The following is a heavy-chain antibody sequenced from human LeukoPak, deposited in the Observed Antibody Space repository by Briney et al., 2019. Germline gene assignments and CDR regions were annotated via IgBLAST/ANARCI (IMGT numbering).Heavy chain of an antibody. CDR1: GASISTSY. D-gene: IGHD4-23*01. CDR3: ARDPNSAL. J-gene: IGHJ4*02. Sequence: PSETLSLTCTVSGASISTSYWSWIRQPAGKGLEWIGRLSPSGSTNYNPSLKSRVTMSVDTSKNQFSLELRSVAVADTAVYYCARDPNSALWGQGTLVTAAS. CDR2: LSPSGST. V-gene: IGHV4-4*07.